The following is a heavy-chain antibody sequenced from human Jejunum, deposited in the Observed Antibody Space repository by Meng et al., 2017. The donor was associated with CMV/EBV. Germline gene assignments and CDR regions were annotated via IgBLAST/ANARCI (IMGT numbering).Heavy chain of an antibody. CDR2: IKKDGTEM. CDR3: TRSLDY. Sequence: SLRLSCAVSGFTISTYWMGWVRQAAGKEPEWVANIKKDGTEMYYADSVKGRFTISRDNAKNSLYLQMNSLRAEDTAVYYCTRSLDYWGQGTLVTVSS. CDR1: GFTISTYW. J-gene: IGHJ4*02. V-gene: IGHV3-7*01.